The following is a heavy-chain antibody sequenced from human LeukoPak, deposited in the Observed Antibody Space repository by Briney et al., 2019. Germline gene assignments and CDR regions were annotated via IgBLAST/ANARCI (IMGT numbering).Heavy chain of an antibody. J-gene: IGHJ5*02. Sequence: GGSLRLSCAASGFTFSSYEMNWVRQAPGKGLEWVSYISSSGSTIYYADSVKGRFTISRDNAKNSLYLQMNSLRAEDTAVYYCARGITMVRGAPSHNWFDPWGQGTLVTVSS. CDR3: ARGITMVRGAPSHNWFDP. CDR2: ISSSGSTI. V-gene: IGHV3-48*03. CDR1: GFTFSSYE. D-gene: IGHD3-10*01.